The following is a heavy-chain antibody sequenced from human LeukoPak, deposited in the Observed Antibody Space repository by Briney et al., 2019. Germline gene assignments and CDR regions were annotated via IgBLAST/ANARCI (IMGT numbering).Heavy chain of an antibody. Sequence: GGSLRLSCVASGFTFSRHWMSWVRQAPGGGLGWVANIEEDGSKKNYVDSVKGRFTISRDNTKNSLFLQMNSLRDEDTAVYYCATNTDYRFDYWGQGTLVTVSS. CDR3: ATNTDYRFDY. CDR1: GFTFSRHW. D-gene: IGHD3-16*01. V-gene: IGHV3-7*01. J-gene: IGHJ4*02. CDR2: IEEDGSKK.